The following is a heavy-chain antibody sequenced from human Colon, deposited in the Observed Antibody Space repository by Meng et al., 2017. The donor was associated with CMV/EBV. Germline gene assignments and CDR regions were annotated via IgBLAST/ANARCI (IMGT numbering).Heavy chain of an antibody. J-gene: IGHJ6*02. Sequence: ASVKVSCKASGYTFTGYYMHWVRQAPGQGLEWMGWINPNSGGTNYAQKFQGRVTMTRDTSISTAYMELSRLRSDDTAVYYCARVPRPWLMREGGLDVWGQGTTVTVSS. D-gene: IGHD6-19*01. CDR3: ARVPRPWLMREGGLDV. CDR2: INPNSGGT. CDR1: GYTFTGYY. V-gene: IGHV1-2*02.